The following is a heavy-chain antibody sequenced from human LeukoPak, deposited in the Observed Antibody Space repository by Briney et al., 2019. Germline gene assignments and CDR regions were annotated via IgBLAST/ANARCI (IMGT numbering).Heavy chain of an antibody. CDR1: GVSFSDAW. CDR2: IDKDGSVR. V-gene: IGHV3-7*01. CDR3: ATYRNWVAGDV. J-gene: IGHJ6*02. D-gene: IGHD7-27*01. Sequence: GGSLRLSCVASGVSFSDAWVSWVRQGPGGGGGWGADIDKDGSVRDYVDSVKGRFAISRHNAKNSLYLQMDSLRAEDTAVYYCATYRNWVAGDVWGQGTTVSVSS.